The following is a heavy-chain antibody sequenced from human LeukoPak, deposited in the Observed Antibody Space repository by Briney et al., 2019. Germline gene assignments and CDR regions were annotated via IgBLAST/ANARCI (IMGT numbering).Heavy chain of an antibody. CDR3: ARDRARNKYSSSWTTVDY. Sequence: PGGSLRLSCAASGFTFSSYWMHWVRQAPGKGLVRVSRINSDGSSTSYADSVKGRFTISRDNSKNTLYLQMGSLRAEDMAVYYCARDRARNKYSSSWTTVDYWGQGTLVTVSS. CDR1: GFTFSSYW. J-gene: IGHJ4*02. V-gene: IGHV3-74*01. D-gene: IGHD6-13*01. CDR2: INSDGSST.